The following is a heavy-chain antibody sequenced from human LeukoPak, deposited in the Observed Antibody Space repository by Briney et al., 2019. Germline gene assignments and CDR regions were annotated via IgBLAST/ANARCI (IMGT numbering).Heavy chain of an antibody. Sequence: PGGSLRLSCAASGFTFSSYWMHWVRQAPGKGPVWVSRINSDGSSTSYADSVKGRFTISRDNAKNTLYLQMNSLRAEDTAVYYCARGYSYGYRIDYWGQGTLATVSS. CDR2: INSDGSST. V-gene: IGHV3-74*01. CDR1: GFTFSSYW. D-gene: IGHD5-18*01. J-gene: IGHJ4*02. CDR3: ARGYSYGYRIDY.